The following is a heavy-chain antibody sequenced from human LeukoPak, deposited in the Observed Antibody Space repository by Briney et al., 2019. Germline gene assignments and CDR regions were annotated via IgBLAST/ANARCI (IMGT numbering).Heavy chain of an antibody. Sequence: PSETLSLTCTVSGGSISSYYWSWIRQPPGKGLEWIGYIYYSGSTNYNPSLKSRVTISVDTSKNQFSLKLSSVTAADTAVYYCARDKGGSYSGFDIWGQGTMVTVSS. J-gene: IGHJ3*02. CDR1: GGSISSYY. CDR3: ARDKGGSYSGFDI. CDR2: IYYSGST. V-gene: IGHV4-59*01. D-gene: IGHD1-26*01.